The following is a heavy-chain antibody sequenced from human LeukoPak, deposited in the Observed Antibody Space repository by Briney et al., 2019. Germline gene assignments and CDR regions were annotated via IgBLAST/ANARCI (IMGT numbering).Heavy chain of an antibody. V-gene: IGHV3-64D*06. D-gene: IGHD4-17*01. CDR3: VSLPRTTVTTSGDY. CDR2: ISGSGGAT. J-gene: IGHJ4*02. CDR1: VYTFSIYA. Sequence: GGSLRLSCSPCVYTFSIYAMHCVRQAPGKGLEYVSAISGSGGATYYADSVKGRFTISRDNSNNTLYLQMSRLGPEDRAVYYCVSLPRTTVTTSGDYWGQGTLVTVSS.